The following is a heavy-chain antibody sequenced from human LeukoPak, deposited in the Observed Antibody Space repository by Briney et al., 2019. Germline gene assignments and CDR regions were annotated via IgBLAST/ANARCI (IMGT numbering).Heavy chain of an antibody. CDR3: ATGIPSITMVRGVINADY. D-gene: IGHD3-10*01. J-gene: IGHJ4*02. CDR2: INPKSGGT. CDR1: GYTFTAYY. V-gene: IGHV1-2*02. Sequence: ASVKVSCKASGYTFTAYYMHWVRQAPGQGLEWMGWINPKSGGTNYGKKFQGRVTMTEDTSTDTAYMELSSLRSEDTAVYYCATGIPSITMVRGVINADYWGQGTLVTVSS.